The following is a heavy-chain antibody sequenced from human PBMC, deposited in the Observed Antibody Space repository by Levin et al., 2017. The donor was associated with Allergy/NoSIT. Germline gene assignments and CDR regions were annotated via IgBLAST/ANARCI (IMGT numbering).Heavy chain of an antibody. CDR3: TISDGAEVFDY. CDR2: INPNSGGT. V-gene: IGHV1-2*02. D-gene: IGHD4-17*01. J-gene: IGHJ4*02. CDR1: GYTFTDYY. Sequence: VASVKVSCKASGYTFTDYYMHWVRQAPGQGLEWMGWINPNSGGTNYAQKYQGRVTVTRDTSISTTYMELSRLTSDDTAVYYCTISDGAEVFDYWGQGTLVTVSS.